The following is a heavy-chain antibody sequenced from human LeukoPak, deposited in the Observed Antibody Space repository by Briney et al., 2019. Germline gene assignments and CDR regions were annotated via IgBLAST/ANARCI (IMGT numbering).Heavy chain of an antibody. D-gene: IGHD3-16*02. J-gene: IGHJ5*02. V-gene: IGHV4-34*01. Sequence: TSETLSLTCAVYGGSFSGYYWSWIRQPPGKGLDWIGEINHSGSTNYNPSLKSRVTISVDTSKNQFSLKLSSVTAADTAVYYCARNDYVWGSYRLNRFDPWGQGTLVTVSS. CDR3: ARNDYVWGSYRLNRFDP. CDR1: GGSFSGYY. CDR2: INHSGST.